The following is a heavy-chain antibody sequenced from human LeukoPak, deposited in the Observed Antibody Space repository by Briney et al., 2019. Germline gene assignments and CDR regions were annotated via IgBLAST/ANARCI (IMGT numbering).Heavy chain of an antibody. CDR1: GFSLTNAW. CDR3: TQNLVAAAGDH. J-gene: IGHJ4*02. D-gene: IGHD6-13*01. V-gene: IGHV3-7*01. CDR2: IKPDGSVG. Sequence: GGSLRLSCTVSGFSLTNAWMTWVRQAPGKGLEWVANIKPDGSVGYYVDSVRGRFIISRDNAGNSLYLQMNSLRVEDTAVYYCTQNLVAAAGDHWGQGILLIVSS.